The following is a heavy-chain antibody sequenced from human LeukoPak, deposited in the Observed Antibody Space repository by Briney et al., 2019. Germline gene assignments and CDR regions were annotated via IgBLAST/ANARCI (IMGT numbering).Heavy chain of an antibody. Sequence: PGGSLRLSCAASGFTFSSYAMHWVRQAPGKGLEWVSSISSSSSFIYYADSLKGRFTISRDKAKNSLYLQMNSLRAEDTAVYYCARGVVAAAGKFDYWGQGTLVTVSS. CDR1: GFTFSSYA. J-gene: IGHJ4*02. CDR2: ISSSSSFI. CDR3: ARGVVAAAGKFDY. D-gene: IGHD6-13*01. V-gene: IGHV3-21*01.